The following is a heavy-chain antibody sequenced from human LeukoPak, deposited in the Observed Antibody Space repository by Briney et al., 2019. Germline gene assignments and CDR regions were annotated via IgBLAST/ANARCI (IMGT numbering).Heavy chain of an antibody. Sequence: PGGSLRLSCAASGFTFSNYVMHWVRQAPGKGLEWAAVISFDGNNKHYADFVKGRFTISRDNSKNTLYLQMNSLRAEDTAVYYCAELGITMIGGVWGKGTTVTISS. V-gene: IGHV3-30*04. J-gene: IGHJ6*04. D-gene: IGHD3-10*02. CDR3: AELGITMIGGV. CDR2: ISFDGNNK. CDR1: GFTFSNYV.